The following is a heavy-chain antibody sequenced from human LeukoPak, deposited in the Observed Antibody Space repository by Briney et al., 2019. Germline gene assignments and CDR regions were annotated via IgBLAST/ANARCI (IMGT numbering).Heavy chain of an antibody. CDR2: TYYRSKWHY. CDR3: AGYSYGVRPS. V-gene: IGHV6-1*01. CDR1: EDSVSSNSAA. D-gene: IGHD5-18*01. J-gene: IGHJ5*02. Sequence: SQTLSLTCVISEDSVSSNSAAWNWIRQSPSRGLEWLGRTYYRSKWHYDYAVSVKSRITINPDTSKNQFSLHLDSVTPEDTAVYYCAGYSYGVRPSWGQGTLVSVSS.